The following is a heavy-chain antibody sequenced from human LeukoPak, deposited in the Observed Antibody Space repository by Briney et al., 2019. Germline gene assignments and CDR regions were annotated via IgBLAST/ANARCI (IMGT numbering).Heavy chain of an antibody. CDR1: GGSISSYY. CDR2: IYYSGST. J-gene: IGHJ6*03. CDR3: ARGGYYYYYMDV. V-gene: IGHV4-59*12. Sequence: SETLSLTCTVSGGSISSYYWSWIRQPPGKGLEWIGYIYYSGSTNYNPSLKSRVTISVDTSKNQVSLTLRSVTAADTAVYYCARGGYYYYYMDVWGKGTTVTVSS.